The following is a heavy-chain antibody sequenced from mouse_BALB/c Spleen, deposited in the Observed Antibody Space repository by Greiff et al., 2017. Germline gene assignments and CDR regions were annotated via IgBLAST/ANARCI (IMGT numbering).Heavy chain of an antibody. CDR1: GFTFTDYY. V-gene: IGHV7-3*02. J-gene: IGHJ1*01. CDR3: ARAPSYWYFDV. Sequence: EVKLMESGGGLVQPGGSLRLSCATSGFTFTDYYMSWVRQPPGKALEWLGFIRNKANGYTTEYSASVKGRFTISRDNSQSILYLQMNTLRAEDSATYYCARAPSYWYFDVWGAGTTVTVSS. CDR2: IRNKANGYTT.